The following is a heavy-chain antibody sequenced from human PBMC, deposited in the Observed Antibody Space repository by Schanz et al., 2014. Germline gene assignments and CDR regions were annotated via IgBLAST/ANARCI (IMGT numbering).Heavy chain of an antibody. CDR3: ARIGGSVFDY. CDR1: GFTFSTFA. CDR2: IKEDGSVK. D-gene: IGHD3-10*01. V-gene: IGHV3-7*05. Sequence: EVQLVESGGDLVQPGGSLRLSCSASGFTFSTFAMHWVRQAPGKGLEWVANIKEDGSVKDYVDSVKGRFTISRDNAKNSLYLQMNSLRAEDTAVYYCARIGGSVFDYWAQGTLVTVSS. J-gene: IGHJ4*02.